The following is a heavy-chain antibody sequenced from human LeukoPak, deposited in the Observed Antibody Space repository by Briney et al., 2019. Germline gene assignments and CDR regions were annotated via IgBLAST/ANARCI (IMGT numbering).Heavy chain of an antibody. CDR2: IKQDGSEK. CDR3: ARSLSIAAAGLNWFDP. D-gene: IGHD6-13*01. Sequence: GGSLRLSCTASEFTFSSCWMTWVRQAPGKGLDWVANIKQDGSEKYYVDSVKGRFTISRDNAKNSLYLQMNSLRAEDTAVYFCARSLSIAAAGLNWFDPWGQGTLVTVSS. V-gene: IGHV3-7*01. J-gene: IGHJ5*02. CDR1: EFTFSSCW.